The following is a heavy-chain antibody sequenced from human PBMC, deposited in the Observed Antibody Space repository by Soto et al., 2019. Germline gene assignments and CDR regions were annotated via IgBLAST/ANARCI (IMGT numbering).Heavy chain of an antibody. Sequence: GGSLRLSCAASGFTFSSYAMSWVRQAPGKGLEWVSAISGSGGSTYYADSVKGRFTISRDNSKNTLYLQMNSLRAEDTAVYDCATSRVPVDRGLRGAFDIWGQGTMVTVSS. CDR2: ISGSGGST. J-gene: IGHJ3*02. CDR3: ATSRVPVDRGLRGAFDI. D-gene: IGHD5-12*01. CDR1: GFTFSSYA. V-gene: IGHV3-23*01.